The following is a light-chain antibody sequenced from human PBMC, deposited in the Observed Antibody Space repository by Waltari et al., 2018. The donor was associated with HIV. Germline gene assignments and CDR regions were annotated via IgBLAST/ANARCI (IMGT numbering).Light chain of an antibody. Sequence: QSALTQPASVSGSPGQSITIPCTGASSDIGNYKYVSWYQHHPGIAPKLIIYEDNNRPSGVSNRFSGSKSGKTASLTISGLQAEDESDYYCISYTDSSVIFGGGTKVTVL. V-gene: IGLV2-14*01. J-gene: IGLJ2*01. CDR2: EDN. CDR1: SSDIGNYKY. CDR3: ISYTDSSVI.